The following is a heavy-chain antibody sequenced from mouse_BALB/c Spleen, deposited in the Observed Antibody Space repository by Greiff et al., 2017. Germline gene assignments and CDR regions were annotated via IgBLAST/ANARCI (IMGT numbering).Heavy chain of an antibody. CDR1: GFTFSDYY. Sequence: EVQLVESGGGLVKPGGSLKLSCAASGFTFSDYYMYWVRQTPEKRLEWVATISDGGSYTYYPDSVKGRFTISRDNAKNNLYLQMSSLKSEDTAMYYCARGRYGNYVAYWGQGTLVTVSA. CDR3: ARGRYGNYVAY. D-gene: IGHD2-10*02. J-gene: IGHJ3*01. CDR2: ISDGGSYT. V-gene: IGHV5-4*02.